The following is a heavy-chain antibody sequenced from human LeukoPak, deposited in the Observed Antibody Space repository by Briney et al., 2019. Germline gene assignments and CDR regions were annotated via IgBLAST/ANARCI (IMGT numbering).Heavy chain of an antibody. V-gene: IGHV1-18*01. Sequence: ASVKVSCKASGYTFTSYGISWVRQAPGQGLEWMGWISAYNGNTDYAQKLKGRVTMTTDKYKSAAYMELRRLRSNDTAVYCCARDVGCSGGSCSPVYFDYWGQGTLVTLSS. D-gene: IGHD2-15*01. CDR3: ARDVGCSGGSCSPVYFDY. J-gene: IGHJ4*02. CDR1: GYTFTSYG. CDR2: ISAYNGNT.